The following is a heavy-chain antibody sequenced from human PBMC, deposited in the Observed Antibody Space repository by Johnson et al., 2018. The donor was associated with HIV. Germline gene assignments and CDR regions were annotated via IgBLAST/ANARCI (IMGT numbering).Heavy chain of an antibody. Sequence: VYLVESGGGVVQPGRSLRLFCAVSGFTFNSYTMHWVRQAPGRGLEWVSGINWNGGSIGYGDSVKGRFTISRDNAKNSLYLQMNSLRAEDTAVYYCAREWGNAFDIWGQGTMVTVSS. CDR1: GFTFNSYT. J-gene: IGHJ3*02. CDR2: INWNGGSI. D-gene: IGHD3-16*01. V-gene: IGHV3-20*04. CDR3: AREWGNAFDI.